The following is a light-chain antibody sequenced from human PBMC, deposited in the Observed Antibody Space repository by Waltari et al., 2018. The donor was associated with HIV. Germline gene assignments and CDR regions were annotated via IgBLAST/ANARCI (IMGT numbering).Light chain of an antibody. CDR2: EVT. Sequence: QSALTQPASVSGSPGQSITISCTGTSSDVGSSNLVSWYQQHPGKAHKLMIYEVTKRPSGVSNRFSGSKSGNTASLTISGLQAEDEADYFCCSYAGSSTLVFGGGTKLTVL. J-gene: IGLJ2*01. CDR1: SSDVGSSNL. CDR3: CSYAGSSTLV. V-gene: IGLV2-23*02.